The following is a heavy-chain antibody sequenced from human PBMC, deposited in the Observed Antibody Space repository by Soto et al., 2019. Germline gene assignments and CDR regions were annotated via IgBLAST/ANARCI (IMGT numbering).Heavy chain of an antibody. CDR2: IDLSNSGT. V-gene: IGHV5-51*01. J-gene: IGHJ4*02. Sequence: GESLKISCKGFGYSFSNHWIGWVRQMPGKGLEWMGIIDLSNSGTRYSPSFQGQVAISADKSISTVYLQWSSLKASDTAMYYCARRTSTSGWRHYFDYWGQGTLVTVSS. D-gene: IGHD6-19*01. CDR1: GYSFSNHW. CDR3: ARRTSTSGWRHYFDY.